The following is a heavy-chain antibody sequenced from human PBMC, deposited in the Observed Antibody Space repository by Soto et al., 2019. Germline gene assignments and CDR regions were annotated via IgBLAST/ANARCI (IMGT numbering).Heavy chain of an antibody. V-gene: IGHV3-30*18. J-gene: IGHJ4*02. D-gene: IGHD1-26*01. CDR1: GFTFSIYG. Sequence: PGGSLRLSCAASGFTFSIYGMHWVRQAPGKGLEWVAVISYDGSNKYYADSVKGRFTISRDNSKNTLYLQMNSLRAEDTAVYYCAKDKELAFDYWGQGTLVTVS. CDR2: ISYDGSNK. CDR3: AKDKELAFDY.